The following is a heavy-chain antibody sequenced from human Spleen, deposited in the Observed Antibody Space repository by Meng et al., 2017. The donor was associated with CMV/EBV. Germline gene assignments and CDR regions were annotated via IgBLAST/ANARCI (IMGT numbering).Heavy chain of an antibody. CDR2: ISDSGGDT. Sequence: GGSLRLSCAASGFTFSSYAMSWVRQAPGKGLEWVSGISDSGGDTYYADSVKGRFTISRDNSKNTLYLQMNSLRAEDTAVYYCAKVIFGVVTPPYAFDIWGQGTMVTVSS. CDR1: GFTFSSYA. CDR3: AKVIFGVVTPPYAFDI. V-gene: IGHV3-23*01. D-gene: IGHD3-3*01. J-gene: IGHJ3*02.